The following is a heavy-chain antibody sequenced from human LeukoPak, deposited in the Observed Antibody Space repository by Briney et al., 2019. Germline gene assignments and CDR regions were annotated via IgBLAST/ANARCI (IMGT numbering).Heavy chain of an antibody. CDR2: IKQDGSEK. Sequence: GGSLRLSCAASGFTSSSYWMSWVRQAPGKGLEWVANIKQDGSEKYYVDSVKGRFTISRDNAKNSLYLQMNSLRAEDTAVYYCARSHQLLGYGMDVWGQGTTVTVSS. CDR3: ARSHQLLGYGMDV. J-gene: IGHJ6*02. D-gene: IGHD2-2*01. CDR1: GFTSSSYW. V-gene: IGHV3-7*01.